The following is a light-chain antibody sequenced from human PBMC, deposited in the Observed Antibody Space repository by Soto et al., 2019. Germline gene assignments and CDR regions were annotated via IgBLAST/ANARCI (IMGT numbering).Light chain of an antibody. CDR1: SSDVGGYNY. Sequence: QSALTQPRSVSGSPGQSVTISCTGTSSDVGGYNYFSWYQQHPGKAPIVMIYDVSKRPSGVPDRFSGSKSGNTASLTISGLQAEDEADYYCCSYAGSYTYVFGSGTKVTVL. J-gene: IGLJ1*01. CDR2: DVS. V-gene: IGLV2-11*01. CDR3: CSYAGSYTYV.